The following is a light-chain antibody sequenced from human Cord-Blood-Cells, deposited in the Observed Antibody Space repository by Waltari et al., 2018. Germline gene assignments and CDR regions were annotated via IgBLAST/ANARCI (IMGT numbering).Light chain of an antibody. V-gene: IGLV2-14*01. Sequence: QSALTQPASVSGSPGQSITISCTGTSSDGGGYNYVSWYQQHPGKAPKLMSYDVSNRPSGVSNRFSGSKSGNTASLTISGLQAEDEADYYCSSYTSSSTVVFGGGTKLTVL. J-gene: IGLJ2*01. CDR1: SSDGGGYNY. CDR3: SSYTSSSTVV. CDR2: DVS.